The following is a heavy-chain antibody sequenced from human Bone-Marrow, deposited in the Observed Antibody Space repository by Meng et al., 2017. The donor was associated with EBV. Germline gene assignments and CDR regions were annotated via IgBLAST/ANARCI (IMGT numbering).Heavy chain of an antibody. CDR1: GYTFTRYH. V-gene: IGHV1-46*01. J-gene: IGHJ4*02. CDR3: VREVLTPRDY. CDR2: INPTVGST. Sequence: VQLVQSGAEVKKPGASVKVSCKASGYTFTRYHMHWVRQAPGQGLEWMGIINPTVGSTNYAQKFQGRVTMTRDTSTTTVYMELSSLRSEDTAVYYCVREVLTPRDYWGQGTLVTVSS. D-gene: IGHD3-16*01.